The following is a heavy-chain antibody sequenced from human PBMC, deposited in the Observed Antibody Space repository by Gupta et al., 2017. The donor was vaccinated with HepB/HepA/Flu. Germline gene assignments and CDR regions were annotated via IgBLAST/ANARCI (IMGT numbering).Heavy chain of an antibody. V-gene: IGHV3-7*01. D-gene: IGHD3-10*01. CDR3: ARDYYGAWTDY. J-gene: IGHJ4*02. Sequence: EVQLVESGGGLVQPGGSLSLSCTASAFTLSSSWMSWVRQAPGKGLEWVANIKRDGIEKYYVEYVKCRFTSSRDNAKNSLYQQMNSLRAEDTAVYYCARDYYGAWTDYWGQGTLVTVSS. CDR2: IKRDGIEK. CDR1: AFTLSSSW.